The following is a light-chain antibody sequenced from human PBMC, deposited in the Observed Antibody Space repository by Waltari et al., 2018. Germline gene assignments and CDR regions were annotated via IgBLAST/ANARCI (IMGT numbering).Light chain of an antibody. V-gene: IGLV1-47*01. CDR3: AAWDDTLSDPWV. Sequence: QSVLTQPPSASGTPGQRVTISCSGSGSNIGSNYVFWYQHLPGTAPKLLIYGDKQRPSGVPDRFSGSKTGTSSSLAISGLRSEDEADYYCAAWDDTLSDPWVFGGGTKLTVL. J-gene: IGLJ3*02. CDR2: GDK. CDR1: GSNIGSNY.